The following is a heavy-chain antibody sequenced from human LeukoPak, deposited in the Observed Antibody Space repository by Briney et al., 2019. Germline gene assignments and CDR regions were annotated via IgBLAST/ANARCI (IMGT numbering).Heavy chain of an antibody. D-gene: IGHD2-2*01. J-gene: IGHJ3*02. CDR1: GGTFGSYA. V-gene: IGHV1-69*05. Sequence: GSSVKVSCKASGGTFGSYAISWVRQAPGQGLEWMGGIIPIFGTANYAQKFQGRVTITTDESTSTAYMELSSLRSEDTAVYYCARALGYCSSTSCLIGAFDIWGQGTMVTVSS. CDR3: ARALGYCSSTSCLIGAFDI. CDR2: IIPIFGTA.